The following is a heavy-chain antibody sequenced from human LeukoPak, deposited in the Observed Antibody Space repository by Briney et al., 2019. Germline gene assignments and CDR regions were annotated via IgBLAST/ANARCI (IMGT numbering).Heavy chain of an antibody. J-gene: IGHJ4*02. V-gene: IGHV3-21*01. CDR2: ISSSSSYI. Sequence: GGSLRLSCAASGFTFSNYRMNWVRQAPGKGLEWVSSISSSSSYIYYADSVKGRFTISRDNAKNSLYLQMNSLRAEDTAVYYCARDSADDSSGYYPFDYWGQGTLVTVSS. CDR1: GFTFSNYR. D-gene: IGHD3-22*01. CDR3: ARDSADDSSGYYPFDY.